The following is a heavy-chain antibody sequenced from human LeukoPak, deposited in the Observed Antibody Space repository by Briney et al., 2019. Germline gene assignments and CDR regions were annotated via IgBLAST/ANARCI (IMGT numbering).Heavy chain of an antibody. CDR3: ARGLLPPSAPNPI. V-gene: IGHV1-69*13. Sequence: GASVKVSCKASGGTFSSYAISWVRQAPGQGLEWMGGIIPIFGTANYAQKFQGRVTVTADESTSTAYMELSSLRSEDTAVYYCARGLLPPSAPNPIWGQGTLVTVSS. CDR1: GGTFSSYA. J-gene: IGHJ4*02. CDR2: IIPIFGTA. D-gene: IGHD2-15*01.